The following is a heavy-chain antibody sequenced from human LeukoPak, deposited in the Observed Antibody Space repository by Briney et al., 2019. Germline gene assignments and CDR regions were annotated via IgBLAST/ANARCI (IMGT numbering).Heavy chain of an antibody. V-gene: IGHV1-69*13. D-gene: IGHD1-26*01. CDR2: IIPIFGPP. Sequence: GASVKVSCKASGYTFTGYYMHWVRQAPGQGLEWMGGIIPIFGPPNYAQKFQGRVTFTADGSTRIAYMELSSLRYDDTAVYYCAKEKWEPPYFYFGMDVWGQGTTVTVSS. J-gene: IGHJ6*02. CDR3: AKEKWEPPYFYFGMDV. CDR1: GYTFTGYY.